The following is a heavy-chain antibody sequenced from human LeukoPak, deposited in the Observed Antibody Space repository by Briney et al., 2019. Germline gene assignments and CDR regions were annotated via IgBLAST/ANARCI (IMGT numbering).Heavy chain of an antibody. V-gene: IGHV4-4*07. CDR2: IYSSGST. CDR1: GGSISYY. CDR3: ARGRNGPGADYYYGMDV. Sequence: NPSETLSLTCTVSGGSISYYWTWIRQPAGKGLEWIGRIYSSGSTNYNPSLKSRVTVSVDTSKNQFSLKLSSVTAADTAVYYCARGRNGPGADYYYGMDVWGQGATVTVSS. J-gene: IGHJ6*02. D-gene: IGHD2-8*01.